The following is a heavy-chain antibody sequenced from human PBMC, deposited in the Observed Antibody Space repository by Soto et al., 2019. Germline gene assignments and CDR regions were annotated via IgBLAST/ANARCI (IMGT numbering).Heavy chain of an antibody. J-gene: IGHJ4*02. CDR3: ARPQEGDFWSGYYF. Sequence: PSETLSLTCAVYGGSFSGYYWSWIRQPPGKGLEWIGEINHSGSTNYNPSLKSRVTISVDTSKNQFSLKLSSVTAADTAVYYCARPQEGDFWSGYYFWGQGTLVTVSS. CDR1: GGSFSGYY. D-gene: IGHD3-3*01. V-gene: IGHV4-34*01. CDR2: INHSGST.